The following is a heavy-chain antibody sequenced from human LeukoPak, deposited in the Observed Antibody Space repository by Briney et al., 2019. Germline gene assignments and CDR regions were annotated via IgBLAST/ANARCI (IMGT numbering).Heavy chain of an antibody. V-gene: IGHV3-48*01. CDR3: AREHTPYGSGCTAAY. D-gene: IGHD6-19*01. CDR1: GFTFSSYG. Sequence: PGGSLRLSCAASGFTFSSYGMNWVRQAPGKGLEWVSYISPSSSTMYYADSGKGRFTISRDNAKNSLYLQMNSLRAEDTAVYYCAREHTPYGSGCTAAYWGQGTLDTVSS. J-gene: IGHJ4*02. CDR2: ISPSSSTM.